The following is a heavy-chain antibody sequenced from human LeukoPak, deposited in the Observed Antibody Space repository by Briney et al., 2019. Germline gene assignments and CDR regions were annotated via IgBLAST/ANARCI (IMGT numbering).Heavy chain of an antibody. V-gene: IGHV3-48*02. CDR3: ARVRCSGGSCYWDS. CDR1: GFTFSSYS. J-gene: IGHJ5*02. D-gene: IGHD2-15*01. CDR2: ISRSSSTI. Sequence: PGGSLRLSCAASGFTFSSYSMNWVRQAPGKGLQWVSYISRSSSTIYYADSVKGRFTISRDNATNSLYLQMNSLRDEDTAVFYCARVRCSGGSCYWDSWGQGTLVTVSS.